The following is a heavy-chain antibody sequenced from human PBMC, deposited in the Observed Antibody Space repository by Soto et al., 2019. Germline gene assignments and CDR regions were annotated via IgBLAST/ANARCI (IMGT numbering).Heavy chain of an antibody. D-gene: IGHD1-1*01. Sequence: QVHLVQSGAEVRKPGASVKVSCKGSGYTFTSYGIAWVRQAPGQGLEWMGWISAHNDNTNYAQKVQGRVTVTRDTSTSTAGMALRNLRAADTAVYYCARGRYGDYWGQGALVTGSS. V-gene: IGHV1-18*01. CDR1: GYTFTSYG. CDR2: ISAHNDNT. CDR3: ARGRYGDY. J-gene: IGHJ4*02.